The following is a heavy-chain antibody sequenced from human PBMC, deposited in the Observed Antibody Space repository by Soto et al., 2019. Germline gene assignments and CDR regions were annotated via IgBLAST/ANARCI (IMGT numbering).Heavy chain of an antibody. CDR3: TRVYCSGGSCYSIDS. CDR1: GGSISSGGYY. Sequence: SETLSLTCTVSGGSISSGGYYWNWIRQHPGKGLEWIGYIYYSGSTYYNPSLKSRVTMSLDTSKNQFSLKLSSVTAADTAVYYCTRVYCSGGSCYSIDSWGQGTLVTVSS. CDR2: IYYSGST. D-gene: IGHD2-15*01. J-gene: IGHJ4*02. V-gene: IGHV4-31*03.